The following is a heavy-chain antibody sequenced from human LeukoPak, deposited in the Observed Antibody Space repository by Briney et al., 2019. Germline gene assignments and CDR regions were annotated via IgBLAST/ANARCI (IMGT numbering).Heavy chain of an antibody. CDR1: GGSISSGGYS. D-gene: IGHD3-10*01. V-gene: IGHV4-30-4*07. Sequence: SETLSLTCAVSGGSISSGGYSWSWIRQPPGKGLEWIGYIYYSGSTYYNPSLKSRVTISVDTSKNQFSLKLSSVTAADTAVYYCARSGVDGAFDIWGQGTMVTVSS. CDR2: IYYSGST. J-gene: IGHJ3*02. CDR3: ARSGVDGAFDI.